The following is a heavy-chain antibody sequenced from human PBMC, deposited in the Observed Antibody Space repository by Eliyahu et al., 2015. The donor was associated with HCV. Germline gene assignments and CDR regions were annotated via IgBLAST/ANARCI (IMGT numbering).Heavy chain of an antibody. CDR3: ARHASLSGFYYFGH. CDR1: GGSISSSTYY. Sequence: QLQLQESGPGLVKTSETLSLTCTVSGGSISSSTYYWGWIRQPPGKGLEWIGSILFWWRPLYPPSLKSRVTISIDTSKNQFSLRLTSVTAADTAVYYCARHASLSGFYYFGHWGQGSLVTVSS. V-gene: IGHV4-39*01. D-gene: IGHD3-22*01. CDR2: ILFWWRP. J-gene: IGHJ4*02.